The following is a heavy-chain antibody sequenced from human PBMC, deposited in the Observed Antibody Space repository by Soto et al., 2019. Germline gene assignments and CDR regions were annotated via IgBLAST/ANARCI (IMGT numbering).Heavy chain of an antibody. CDR1: GGPIRRSSYY. CDR3: VRSAIAPHWFFDL. J-gene: IGHJ2*01. D-gene: IGHD5-18*01. Sequence: PSQTLSLTCTVSGGPIRRSSYYLGWIRQAPGKGLEWLATIYYTGYTYHNPSLKSHVTISVDTSKNQFSLKLTSVTAADTALYYCVRSAIAPHWFFDLWGRGTLVT. V-gene: IGHV4-39*01. CDR2: IYYTGYT.